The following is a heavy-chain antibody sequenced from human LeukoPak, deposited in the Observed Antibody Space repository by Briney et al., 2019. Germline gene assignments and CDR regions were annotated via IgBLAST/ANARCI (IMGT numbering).Heavy chain of an antibody. CDR3: AKASPVYYDSSGYSGSGFDY. J-gene: IGHJ4*02. CDR2: ISWNSGSI. D-gene: IGHD3-22*01. Sequence: GGSLRLSCADSGVTFNNYDMDGGRHAQGKGLEWVSGISWNSGSIVYADSVKGRFTISRDNAKNSLYLHMNSLRAEDTALYYCAKASPVYYDSSGYSGSGFDYWGQGTLVTVSS. V-gene: IGHV3-9*01. CDR1: GVTFNNYD.